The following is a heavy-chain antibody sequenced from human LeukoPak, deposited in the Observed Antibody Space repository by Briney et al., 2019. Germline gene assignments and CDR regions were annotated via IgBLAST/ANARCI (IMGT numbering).Heavy chain of an antibody. CDR1: EFFVSSNH. Sequence: PGGSLRLSCAASEFFVSSNHMSWVRQAPGKGLEWVSSISSSSSTIYYADSVKGRFTISRDNAKNSLYLQMNSLRAEDTAVYYCARAAGGDYWGQGTLVTVSS. J-gene: IGHJ4*02. D-gene: IGHD2-8*02. CDR2: ISSSSSTI. V-gene: IGHV3-48*01. CDR3: ARAAGGDY.